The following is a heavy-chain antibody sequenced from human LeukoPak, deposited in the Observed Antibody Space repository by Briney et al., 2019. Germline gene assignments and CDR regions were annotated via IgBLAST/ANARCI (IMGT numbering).Heavy chain of an antibody. J-gene: IGHJ6*02. Sequence: GGSLRLSCAASGFTFSSYDMHWVRQATGKGLEWVSAIGTAGDTYYPGSVKGRFTISRENAKNSLYLQMNSLRAGDTAVYYCARTRPQYYYYGMDVWGQGTRSPSP. CDR1: GFTFSSYD. CDR2: IGTAGDT. CDR3: ARTRPQYYYYGMDV. V-gene: IGHV3-13*01.